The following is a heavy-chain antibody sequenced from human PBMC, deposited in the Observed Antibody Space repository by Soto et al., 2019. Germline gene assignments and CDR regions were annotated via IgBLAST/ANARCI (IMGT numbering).Heavy chain of an antibody. CDR2: IGTAGDT. CDR1: GFTFSSYD. V-gene: IGHV3-13*01. D-gene: IGHD6-6*01. CDR3: ARGQEYKWGIAARPPQFDY. Sequence: GGSLRLSCAASGFTFSSYDMHWVRQATGKGLEWVSAIGTAGDTYYPGSVKGRFTISRENAKNSLYLQMNSLRTGDTAVYYCARGQEYKWGIAARPPQFDYWGQGTLVTVSS. J-gene: IGHJ4*02.